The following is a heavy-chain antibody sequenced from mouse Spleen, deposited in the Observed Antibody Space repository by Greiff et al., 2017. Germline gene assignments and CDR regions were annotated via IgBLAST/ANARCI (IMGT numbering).Heavy chain of an antibody. Sequence: EVQLVESGAELVKPGASVKLSCTASGFNIKDTYMHWVKQRPEQGLEWIGRIDPANGNTKYDPKFQGKATITADTSSNTAYLQLSSLTSEDTAVYYCARGLGQVYWGQGTTLTVSS. V-gene: IGHV14-3*02. J-gene: IGHJ2*01. CDR3: ARGLGQVY. CDR1: GFNIKDTY. CDR2: IDPANGNT. D-gene: IGHD4-1*01.